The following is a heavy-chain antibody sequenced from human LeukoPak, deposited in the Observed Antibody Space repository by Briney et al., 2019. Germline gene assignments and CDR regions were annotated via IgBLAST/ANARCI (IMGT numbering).Heavy chain of an antibody. J-gene: IGHJ6*02. D-gene: IGHD2-21*01. V-gene: IGHV3-7*01. CDR1: EFTFSSYW. CDR3: ARYCGGDCYGMDV. Sequence: GGSLRLSCTASEFTFSSYWMSWVRQAPGKGLEWVANIKQDGSEKDYVDSVKGRFTISRDNAKNSLYLQMNNLRAEDTAVYYCARYCGGDCYGMDVWGQGTTVTVSS. CDR2: IKQDGSEK.